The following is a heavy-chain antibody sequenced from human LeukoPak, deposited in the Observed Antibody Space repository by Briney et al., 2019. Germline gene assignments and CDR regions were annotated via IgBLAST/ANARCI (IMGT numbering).Heavy chain of an antibody. Sequence: GGSLRLSCAASGFTFDDYGMSWVRQAPGKGLEWVSYISSSGSTIYYADSVKGRFTISRDNAKNSLYLQMNSLRAEDTAVYYCARGSPSGDYWDYWGQGTLVTASS. CDR3: ARGSPSGDYWDY. V-gene: IGHV3-48*03. CDR2: ISSSGSTI. D-gene: IGHD4-17*01. J-gene: IGHJ4*02. CDR1: GFTFDDYG.